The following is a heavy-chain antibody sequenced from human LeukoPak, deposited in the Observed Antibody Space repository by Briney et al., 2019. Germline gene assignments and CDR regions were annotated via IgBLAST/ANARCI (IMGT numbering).Heavy chain of an antibody. Sequence: SQTLSLTCAISGDSVSNNIATWNWVRQSPSRGLEWLGRTHYGSGWINDYAVSLGSRIVVSADTSKNQFSLQLNSVTPEDTAVYYCARGRRVYYGMDVWGHGTTVTVSS. D-gene: IGHD6-6*01. CDR2: THYGSGWIN. CDR1: GDSVSNNIAT. CDR3: ARGRRVYYGMDV. J-gene: IGHJ6*02. V-gene: IGHV6-1*01.